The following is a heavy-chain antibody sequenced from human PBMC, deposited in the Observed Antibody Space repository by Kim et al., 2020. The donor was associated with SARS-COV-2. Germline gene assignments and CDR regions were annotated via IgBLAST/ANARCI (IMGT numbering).Heavy chain of an antibody. CDR3: ARRMWWSYYETSFDY. J-gene: IGHJ4*02. D-gene: IGHD3-10*01. CDR1: GYTFTSYD. Sequence: ASVKVSCKASGYTFTSYDINWVRQATGQGREWMGWMNPNSGNTGYAQKFQGRGTTTRNTSISTAYMELSSLRSEDTAVYYCARRMWWSYYETSFDYWGQGTLVPVSS. V-gene: IGHV1-8*01. CDR2: MNPNSGNT.